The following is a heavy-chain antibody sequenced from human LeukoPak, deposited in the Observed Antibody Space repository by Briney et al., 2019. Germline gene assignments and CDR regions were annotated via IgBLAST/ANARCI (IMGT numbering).Heavy chain of an antibody. D-gene: IGHD2-2*03. Sequence: GESLKISCNGSGYSFATYWIAWVRQMPGKGLEWMGIIYPDESNIRYSPSFQGQVTISADKSISTAYLQWSSLKASDTAIYYCARPPSRGYSSSFEYWGQGTLVTVSS. CDR3: ARPPSRGYSSSFEY. V-gene: IGHV5-51*01. J-gene: IGHJ4*02. CDR2: IYPDESNI. CDR1: GYSFATYW.